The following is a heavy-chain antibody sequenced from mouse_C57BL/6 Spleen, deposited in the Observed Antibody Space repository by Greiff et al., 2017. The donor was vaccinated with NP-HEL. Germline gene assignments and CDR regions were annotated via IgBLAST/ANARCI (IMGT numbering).Heavy chain of an antibody. V-gene: IGHV1-75*01. CDR1: GYTFTDYY. CDR3: ARRGAYYSNYVGWYFDV. CDR2: IFPGSGST. D-gene: IGHD2-5*01. J-gene: IGHJ1*03. Sequence: QVQLQQSGPELVKPGASVKISCKASGYTFTDYYINWVKQRPGQGLEWIGWIFPGSGSTYYNEKFKGKATLTVDKSSSTAYMLLSSLTSEDSAVYFCARRGAYYSNYVGWYFDVWGTGTTVTVSS.